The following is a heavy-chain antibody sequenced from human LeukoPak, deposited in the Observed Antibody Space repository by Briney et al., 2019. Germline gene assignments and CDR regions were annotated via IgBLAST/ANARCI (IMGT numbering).Heavy chain of an antibody. CDR3: ARDDYGDYD. J-gene: IGHJ4*02. CDR1: VYTFTSYG. D-gene: IGHD4-17*01. Sequence: ASVKVSSKVSVYTFTSYGTSWVRQAPGQGLEWMGWISAYNGNTNYAQKRQGRVTMTTDTSTSTAYMELRSLRSDDTAVYYCARDDYGDYDWGQGTLVTVSS. CDR2: ISAYNGNT. V-gene: IGHV1-18*01.